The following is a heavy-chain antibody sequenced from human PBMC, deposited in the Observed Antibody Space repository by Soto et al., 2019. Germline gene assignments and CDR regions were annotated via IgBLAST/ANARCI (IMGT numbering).Heavy chain of an antibody. J-gene: IGHJ5*02. V-gene: IGHV4-39*01. CDR2: IYYSGST. Sequence: QLQLEESGPGLVKPSETLSLACTVSGGSISSSSYYWGLIRQPPGKGLEWIGSIYYSGSTCYNPPLRSRVTISVDPSKNQFSLKLSSVTAADTPVYFCARSGSYYGYWFDPWGQGTLVTVSS. D-gene: IGHD1-26*01. CDR1: GGSISSSSYY. CDR3: ARSGSYYGYWFDP.